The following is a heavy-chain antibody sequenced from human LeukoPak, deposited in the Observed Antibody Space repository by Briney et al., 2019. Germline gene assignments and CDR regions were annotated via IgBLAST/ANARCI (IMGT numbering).Heavy chain of an antibody. V-gene: IGHV4-39*07. Sequence: SETLSLTCTVSGGSISSSSYYWGWIRQPPGKGLEWIGSICYSGSTYYNPSLKSRVTISVDTSKNQFSLKLSSVTAADTAVYYCAREVSGTTDSAYYYYYYYMDVWGKGTTVTVSS. CDR1: GGSISSSSYY. D-gene: IGHD1-7*01. CDR2: ICYSGST. J-gene: IGHJ6*03. CDR3: AREVSGTTDSAYYYYYYYMDV.